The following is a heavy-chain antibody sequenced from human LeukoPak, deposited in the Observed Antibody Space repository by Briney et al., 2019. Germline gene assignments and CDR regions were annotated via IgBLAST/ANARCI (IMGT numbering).Heavy chain of an antibody. CDR1: GGSISSSSYY. V-gene: IGHV4-39*01. CDR2: IYYSGST. D-gene: IGHD3-22*01. Sequence: SETLSLTCTVSGGSISSSSYYWGWIRQPPGTGLEWIGSIYYSGSTYYNPSLKSRVTISVDTSKNQFSLKLSSVTAADTAVYYCARNYYDSSGYYNAGNWFDPWGQGTLVTVSS. CDR3: ARNYYDSSGYYNAGNWFDP. J-gene: IGHJ5*02.